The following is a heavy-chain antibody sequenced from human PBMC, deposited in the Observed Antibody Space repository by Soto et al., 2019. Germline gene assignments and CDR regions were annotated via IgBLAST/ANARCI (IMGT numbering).Heavy chain of an antibody. J-gene: IGHJ4*02. CDR2: IKSKTDGGTT. Sequence: EMQLVESGGGLVKPGESLRLSCVASGFTFSSAWMSWVRQAPGKGLGWVGRIKSKTDGGTTDYAAPVKGRFTISRDDSKNTVYLQMNSLKIEDTAMFYCTTGVKPTWGQGTLVTVSS. CDR3: TTGVKPT. CDR1: GFTFSSAW. D-gene: IGHD1-26*01. V-gene: IGHV3-15*01.